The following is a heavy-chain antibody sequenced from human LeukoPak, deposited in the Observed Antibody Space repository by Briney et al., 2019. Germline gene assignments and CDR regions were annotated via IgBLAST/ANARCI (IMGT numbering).Heavy chain of an antibody. V-gene: IGHV4-30-2*01. CDR1: GGSISSGGYY. J-gene: IGHJ5*02. CDR3: ARCGDDFWSGYRLFDP. CDR2: IYHSGST. D-gene: IGHD3-3*01. Sequence: SETLSLTCTVSGGSISSGGYYWSWIRQPPGKGLEWIGYIYHSGSTYYNSSLKSRVTISVDRSKNQFSLKLSSVTAADTAVYYCARCGDDFWSGYRLFDPWGQGTLVTVSS.